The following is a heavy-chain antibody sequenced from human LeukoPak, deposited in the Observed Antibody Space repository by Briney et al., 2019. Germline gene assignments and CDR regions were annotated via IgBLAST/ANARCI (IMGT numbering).Heavy chain of an antibody. V-gene: IGHV3-23*01. Sequence: GGSLRLSCAASGFTFSSYAMSWVRQAPGKGLEWVSAISGSGGNTYYADSVKGRFTISRDNSKNTLYLQMNSLRAEDTAVYYCAKDGRGAYYDFWSGYPDDFDYWGQGTLVTVSS. CDR3: AKDGRGAYYDFWSGYPDDFDY. CDR2: ISGSGGNT. D-gene: IGHD3-3*01. J-gene: IGHJ4*02. CDR1: GFTFSSYA.